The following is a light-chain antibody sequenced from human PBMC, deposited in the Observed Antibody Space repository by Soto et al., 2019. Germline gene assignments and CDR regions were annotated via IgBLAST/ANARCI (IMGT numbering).Light chain of an antibody. CDR3: QQYYMGWT. CDR1: QSISGS. CDR2: DVS. V-gene: IGKV1-5*01. Sequence: DIQMTQSPSTLSASVGERITISCRASQSISGSLAWCLHRPGEAPKLLIYDVSTLESGVPSRFSGFGSGTEFTLSISGLQPDDFGTYYCQQYYMGWTFGQGTKVDIK. J-gene: IGKJ1*01.